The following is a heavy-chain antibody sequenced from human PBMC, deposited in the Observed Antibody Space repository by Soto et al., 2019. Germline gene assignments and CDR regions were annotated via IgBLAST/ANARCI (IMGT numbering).Heavy chain of an antibody. CDR1: GGSFSGYY. CDR2: INHSGST. J-gene: IGHJ6*03. V-gene: IGHV4-34*01. CDR3: ARCGGVRYDSWSRMGSYYMDV. Sequence: SETLSLTCAVYGGSFSGYYWSWIRQPPGKGLEWIGEINHSGSTNYNPSLKSRVTISVDTSKNQFSLKLSSVTAADTAVYYCARCGGVRYDSWSRMGSYYMDVWGKGTTVTVSS. D-gene: IGHD3-3*01.